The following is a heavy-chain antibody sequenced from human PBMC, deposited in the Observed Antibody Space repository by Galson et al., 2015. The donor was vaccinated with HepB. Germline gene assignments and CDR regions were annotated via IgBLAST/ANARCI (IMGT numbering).Heavy chain of an antibody. CDR2: ISSSSSTI. J-gene: IGHJ3*02. V-gene: IGHV3-48*02. CDR3: ARDGFSRDWLLYAPAFDI. D-gene: IGHD3-9*01. CDR1: GFTFSSYS. Sequence: SLRLSCAASGFTFSSYSMNWVRQAPGKGLEWVSYISSSSSTIYYADSVKGRFTISRDNAKNSLYLQMNSLRDEDTAVYYCARDGFSRDWLLYAPAFDIWGQGTMVTVSS.